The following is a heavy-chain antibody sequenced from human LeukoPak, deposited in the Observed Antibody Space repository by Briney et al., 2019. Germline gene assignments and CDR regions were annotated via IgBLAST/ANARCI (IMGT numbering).Heavy chain of an antibody. V-gene: IGHV4-30-4*01. CDR1: GVSISSGDYY. J-gene: IGHJ4*02. CDR3: AREGSSGSFDY. Sequence: SETLSLTCTVSGVSISSGDYYWSWIRQPPGKGLEWIGYIYYSGSTYYNPSLKSRVTISVDTSKNQFSLKLSSVTAADTAVYYCAREGSSGSFDYWGQGTLVTVSS. D-gene: IGHD3-10*01. CDR2: IYYSGST.